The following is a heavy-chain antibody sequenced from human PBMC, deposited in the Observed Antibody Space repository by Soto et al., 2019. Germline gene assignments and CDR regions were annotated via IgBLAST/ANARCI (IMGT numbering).Heavy chain of an antibody. CDR1: GGSVSSGSYY. V-gene: IGHV4-61*01. Sequence: SETLSLTCTVSGGSVSSGSYYWSWIRQPPGKGLEWIGYIYYSGSTNYNPSLKSRVTISVDTSKNQFSLKLSSVTAADTAVYYCASTMVLYYFDYWGQGTLVTVSS. CDR3: ASTMVLYYFDY. D-gene: IGHD3-10*01. J-gene: IGHJ4*02. CDR2: IYYSGST.